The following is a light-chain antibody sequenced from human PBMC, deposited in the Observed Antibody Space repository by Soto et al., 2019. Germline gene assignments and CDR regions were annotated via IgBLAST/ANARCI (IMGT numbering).Light chain of an antibody. Sequence: QSALTPPASVSGSPGQSITISCTGTSSDIGGYNYVSWYQQYPGKAPKLMIFGVSDRPSGVSNRFSGSKSVTTSSLTISGLQAEDEADYYCSSYKTSSTVVVFGGGTKLTVL. CDR2: GVS. CDR1: SSDIGGYNY. V-gene: IGLV2-14*01. CDR3: SSYKTSSTVVV. J-gene: IGLJ2*01.